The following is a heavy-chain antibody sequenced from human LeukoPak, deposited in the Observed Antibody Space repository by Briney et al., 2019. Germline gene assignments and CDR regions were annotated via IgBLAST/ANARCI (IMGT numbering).Heavy chain of an antibody. J-gene: IGHJ5*02. Sequence: ASVKASCKASGYTFTSYAMHWVRQAPGQRLEGMGWINAGNGNTKYSQKFQGRVTLTTDTSTSPAYMELRSLRSDDTAVYYCARAASFTLAHAFDPWGQGTLVTVSS. V-gene: IGHV1-3*01. D-gene: IGHD3-16*01. CDR3: ARAASFTLAHAFDP. CDR1: GYTFTSYA. CDR2: INAGNGNT.